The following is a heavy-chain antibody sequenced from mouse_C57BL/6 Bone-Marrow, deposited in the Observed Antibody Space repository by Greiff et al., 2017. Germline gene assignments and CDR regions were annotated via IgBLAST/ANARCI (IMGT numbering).Heavy chain of an antibody. CDR3: ARQLSYAMDY. Sequence: VQLKESGGGLVQPGGSLKLSCAASGFTFSDYGMAWVRQAPRKGPDWVAFISNLAYSIYYADTVTGRFTISRENAKNTLYLEMSSLRSEDTAMYYCARQLSYAMDYWGQGTSVTVSS. CDR1: GFTFSDYG. CDR2: ISNLAYSI. D-gene: IGHD3-2*02. J-gene: IGHJ4*01. V-gene: IGHV5-15*01.